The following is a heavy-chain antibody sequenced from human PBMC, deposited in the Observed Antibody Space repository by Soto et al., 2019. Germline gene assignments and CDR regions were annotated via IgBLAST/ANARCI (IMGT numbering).Heavy chain of an antibody. CDR1: GGAISGYY. CDR3: AREKGYISGPKNFDY. CDR2: IYSSGSS. J-gene: IGHJ4*02. V-gene: IGHV4-4*07. D-gene: IGHD5-12*01. Sequence: SETLSLTCTVSGGAISGYYWTWVRQPAGKGLEWIGRIYSSGSSYYNPSLKSRVTMSVDTSKNQFSLKLSSVTAADTAVYYCAREKGYISGPKNFDYWGQGTLVTVSS.